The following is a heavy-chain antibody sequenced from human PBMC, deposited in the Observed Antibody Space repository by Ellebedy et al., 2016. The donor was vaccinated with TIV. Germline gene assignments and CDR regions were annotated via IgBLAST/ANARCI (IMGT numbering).Heavy chain of an antibody. CDR2: IDPSDSYT. CDR1: GYSFTSYW. D-gene: IGHD6-19*01. V-gene: IGHV5-10-1*01. CDR3: ARPYRSGWYAFDY. J-gene: IGHJ4*02. Sequence: GESLKISCKGSGYSFTSYWISWVRQMPGQGLEWMGTIDPSDSYTNYSPSFQGHVTMSTDKSISTAYLQWSSLKASDTAMYYCARPYRSGWYAFDYWGQGTLVIVSS.